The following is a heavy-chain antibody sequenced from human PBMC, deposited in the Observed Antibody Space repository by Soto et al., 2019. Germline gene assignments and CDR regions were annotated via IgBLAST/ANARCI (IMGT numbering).Heavy chain of an antibody. Sequence: QVQLMQSGAEVKKPGASVKVSCKASGYTFTSYGINWVRQAPGQGLEWMGWISAYNGNTNYAPKLQGRVTMTTDTSTTTAYMELRSLRSDDTAVYYCARVSTVWFGAYYYGTDVWGQGTTVTVSS. V-gene: IGHV1-18*01. J-gene: IGHJ6*02. CDR3: ARVSTVWFGAYYYGTDV. CDR2: ISAYNGNT. D-gene: IGHD3-10*01. CDR1: GYTFTSYG.